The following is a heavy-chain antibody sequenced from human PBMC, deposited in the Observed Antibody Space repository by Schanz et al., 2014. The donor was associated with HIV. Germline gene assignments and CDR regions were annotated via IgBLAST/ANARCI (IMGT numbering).Heavy chain of an antibody. CDR2: VSYDGSNK. V-gene: IGHV3-33*05. CDR1: GFTFSSYG. CDR3: ARVANWDYYGMDV. D-gene: IGHD3-16*01. J-gene: IGHJ6*02. Sequence: QVQLVESGGGVVQPGRSLRLSCTASGFTFSSYGMNWVRQAPGKGLEWVAVVSYDGSNKYYADSVKGRFTISRDNSKNTLYLEMNSLRPEDTAVYYCARVANWDYYGMDVWGRGTTVTVSS.